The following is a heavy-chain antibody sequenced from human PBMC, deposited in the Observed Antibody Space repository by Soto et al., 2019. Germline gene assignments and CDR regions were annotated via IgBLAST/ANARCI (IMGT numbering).Heavy chain of an antibody. CDR2: PSYDGSNK. D-gene: IGHD3-16*01. CDR1: GFTFSSYA. CDR3: AREAGGDRFDY. Sequence: QVQLVESGGGVVQPGRSLRLSCAASGFTFSSYAMHWVRQAPGKGLEWVAGPSYDGSNKYYADSVKGRFTISRDNTKNTLSLQKKSLRAEDTAVYYCAREAGGDRFDYWGQGTLVTVSS. V-gene: IGHV3-30-3*01. J-gene: IGHJ4*02.